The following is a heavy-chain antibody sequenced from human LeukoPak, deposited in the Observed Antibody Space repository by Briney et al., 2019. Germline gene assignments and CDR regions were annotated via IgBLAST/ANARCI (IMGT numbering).Heavy chain of an antibody. CDR3: ARDAVGAPGLFAY. J-gene: IGHJ4*02. D-gene: IGHD1-26*01. V-gene: IGHV1-2*02. Sequence: ASVKVSCKASGYTFTSYYVHWVRQAPGQGLEWMGWINPDRGVTDYAQKFQGRVTVTRDTSITTAYMDLSRLRSDDTAASYCARDAVGAPGLFAYWGQGTLVTVSS. CDR1: GYTFTSYY. CDR2: INPDRGVT.